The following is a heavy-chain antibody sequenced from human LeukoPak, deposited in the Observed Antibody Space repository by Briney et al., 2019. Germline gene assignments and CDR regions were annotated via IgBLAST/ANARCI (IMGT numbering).Heavy chain of an antibody. CDR2: VHYTGRP. CDR1: GDSINSSFYY. Sequence: SETLSLTCSVSGDSINSSFYYWGWLRQPPGKGLEWIGTVHYTGRPFYNPSLKSRVAISADKSKKHFSLRLNTVTAADTAVYYCASRSVSLSESSSRASYGDIWGQGTMVTVSS. D-gene: IGHD2-8*01. CDR3: ASRSVSLSESSSRASYGDI. V-gene: IGHV4-39*02. J-gene: IGHJ3*02.